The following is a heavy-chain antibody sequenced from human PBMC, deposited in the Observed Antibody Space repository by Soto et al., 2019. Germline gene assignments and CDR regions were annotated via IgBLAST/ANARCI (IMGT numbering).Heavy chain of an antibody. Sequence: AASVKVSCKASGYTFNIYGISWVRQAPGQGLEWMGWISPYNDNKRYAQNLQGRVTMTTDTSTSTAYMELRSLRSDDTAVYYCARELSTLGTIDYWGQGTLVTVSS. CDR2: ISPYNDNK. D-gene: IGHD1-7*01. V-gene: IGHV1-18*01. CDR1: GYTFNIYG. CDR3: ARELSTLGTIDY. J-gene: IGHJ4*02.